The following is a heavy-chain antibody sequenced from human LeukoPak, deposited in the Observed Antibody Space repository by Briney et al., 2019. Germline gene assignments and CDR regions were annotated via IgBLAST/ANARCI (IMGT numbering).Heavy chain of an antibody. J-gene: IGHJ5*02. Sequence: GGSLRLSCAASGFTFSTYGMHWVRQAPGKGLEWVSFIRYVGINKYYADSVKGRFTISRDNSKNTLYLQMNSLRAEDTAVYYCARVGYGDYRGWFDPWGQGTLVTVSS. CDR3: ARVGYGDYRGWFDP. D-gene: IGHD4-17*01. CDR1: GFTFSTYG. V-gene: IGHV3-30*02. CDR2: IRYVGINK.